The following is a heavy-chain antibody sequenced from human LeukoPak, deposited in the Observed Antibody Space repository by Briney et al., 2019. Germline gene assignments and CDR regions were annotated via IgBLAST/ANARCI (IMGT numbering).Heavy chain of an antibody. J-gene: IGHJ5*02. CDR2: IYYSGST. V-gene: IGHV4-59*08. CDR3: ARHGVVVAATSWFDP. D-gene: IGHD2-15*01. CDR1: GGSISTFY. Sequence: SETLSLTCTVSGGSISTFYWSWLRQPPGKGLEWIGYIYYSGSTNYNPSLKSRVTISVDTSKNQFSLKLSSVTAADTAVYYCARHGVVVAATSWFDPWGQGTLVTVSS.